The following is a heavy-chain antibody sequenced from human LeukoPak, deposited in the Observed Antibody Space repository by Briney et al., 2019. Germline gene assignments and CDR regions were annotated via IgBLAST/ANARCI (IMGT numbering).Heavy chain of an antibody. Sequence: PSETLSLTCAVYGGSFSGYYWSWIRQPPGKGLEWIGYIYYSGSTYYNPSLKSRVTISVDTSKNQFSLKLSSVTAADTAVYYCARAGYSGSLTFDYWGQGTLVTVSS. D-gene: IGHD1-26*01. CDR1: GGSFSGYY. J-gene: IGHJ4*02. V-gene: IGHV4-34*09. CDR2: IYYSGST. CDR3: ARAGYSGSLTFDY.